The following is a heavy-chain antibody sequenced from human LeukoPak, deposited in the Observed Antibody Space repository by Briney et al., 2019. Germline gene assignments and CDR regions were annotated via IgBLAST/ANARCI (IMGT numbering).Heavy chain of an antibody. J-gene: IGHJ4*02. CDR3: ARDYCSSTSCLFDY. V-gene: IGHV1-2*06. D-gene: IGHD2-2*01. Sequence: ASVKVSCTASGYTFTGYHMHWVRQAPGQGLEWMGRINPNSGDTNYAQKFQGRVTMSRDTSISTAYMELSRLRSDDTAVYYCARDYCSSTSCLFDYWGQGTLVTVSS. CDR1: GYTFTGYH. CDR2: INPNSGDT.